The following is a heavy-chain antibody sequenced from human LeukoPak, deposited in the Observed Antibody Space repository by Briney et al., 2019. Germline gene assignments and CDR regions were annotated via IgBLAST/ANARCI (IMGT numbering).Heavy chain of an antibody. J-gene: IGHJ4*02. Sequence: PGGSLRLSCAASGFTFSSYTMSWVRQAPGKGLEWVSAISGSGGSTYYADSVKGRFTISRDNSKNTLYLQMNSLRAEDTAVYCCAKGFSYQLLWGPFDYWGQETLVTVSS. V-gene: IGHV3-23*01. CDR1: GFTFSSYT. D-gene: IGHD2-2*01. CDR2: ISGSGGST. CDR3: AKGFSYQLLWGPFDY.